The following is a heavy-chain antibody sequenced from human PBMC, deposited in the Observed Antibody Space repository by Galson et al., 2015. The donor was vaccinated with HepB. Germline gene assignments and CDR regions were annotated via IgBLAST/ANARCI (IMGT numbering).Heavy chain of an antibody. CDR1: GFTFSSYS. D-gene: IGHD6-13*01. V-gene: IGHV3-21*01. Sequence: SLRLSCAASGFTFSSYSMNWVRQAPGKGLEWVSSISSSSSYIYYADSVKGQFTISRDNAKNSLYLQMNSLRAEDTAVYYCARVVSSSWYTNWFDPWGQGTLVTVSS. CDR2: ISSSSSYI. J-gene: IGHJ5*02. CDR3: ARVVSSSWYTNWFDP.